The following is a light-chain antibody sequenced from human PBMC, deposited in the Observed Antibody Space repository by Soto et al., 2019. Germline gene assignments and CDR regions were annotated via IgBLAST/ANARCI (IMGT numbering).Light chain of an antibody. V-gene: IGLV2-8*01. CDR3: SSYAGSNSLI. CDR2: DVI. Sequence: QSALTQPPSASGALGQSVTISCTGTSSDVGGYNHVSWYQQHPGKAPKLLIYDVIHRPSGVPDRFSGSKSGNTASLTVSGLQADYEVDYYCSSYAGSNSLIFGNGTKVTVL. J-gene: IGLJ1*01. CDR1: SSDVGGYNH.